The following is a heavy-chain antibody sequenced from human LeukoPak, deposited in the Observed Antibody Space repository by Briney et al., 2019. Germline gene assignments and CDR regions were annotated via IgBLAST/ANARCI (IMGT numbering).Heavy chain of an antibody. J-gene: IGHJ5*02. CDR3: ARDLDSSSWYILWFDP. V-gene: IGHV3-30-3*01. CDR1: GFIFSNYA. Sequence: GGSLRLSCAASGFIFSNYAMHWVRQAPGKGLEWVAVISYDGSNKYYADSVKGRFTISRDNSKNTLFLQMNSLRAEDTAVYYCARDLDSSSWYILWFDPWGEGTLVTVSS. CDR2: ISYDGSNK. D-gene: IGHD6-13*01.